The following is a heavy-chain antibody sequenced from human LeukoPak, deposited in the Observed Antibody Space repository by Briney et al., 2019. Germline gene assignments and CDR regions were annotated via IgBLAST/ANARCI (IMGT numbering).Heavy chain of an antibody. V-gene: IGHV1-69*06. CDR2: IIPIFGTA. D-gene: IGHD5-18*01. J-gene: IGHJ4*02. Sequence: ASVKVSCKASGGTFSSYAISWVRQAPGQGLEWMGGIIPIFGTANYAQKFQGRVTITADKSTSTAYMELSSLRSEDTAVYYCARSPLWLPPDYWGQGTLVTVSS. CDR1: GGTFSSYA. CDR3: ARSPLWLPPDY.